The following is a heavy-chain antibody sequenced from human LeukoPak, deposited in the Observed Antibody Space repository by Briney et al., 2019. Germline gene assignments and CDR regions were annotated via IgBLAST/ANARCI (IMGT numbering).Heavy chain of an antibody. CDR1: GLSFTNDW. V-gene: IGHV3-30-3*01. CDR3: SRKSGQYHLLFDYYFDY. J-gene: IGHJ4*02. Sequence: GGSLRLSCAASGLSFTNDWMSWVRQAPDKGLEWVAIISYDGSNKYYADSLKGRFTISRDNSKNTLYLQMNSLRPEDTAVNYCSRKSGQYHLLFDYYFDYWGQGTLVTVSS. CDR2: ISYDGSNK. D-gene: IGHD2-2*01.